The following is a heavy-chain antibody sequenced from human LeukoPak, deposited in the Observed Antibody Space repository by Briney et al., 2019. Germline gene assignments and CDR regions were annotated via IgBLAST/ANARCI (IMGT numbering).Heavy chain of an antibody. CDR2: INHSGST. D-gene: IGHD6-6*01. CDR3: ARDRGYSSSSVDY. Sequence: KPSETLSLTCAVYGGSFSGYYWSWIRQPPGKGLEWIGEINHSGSTNYNPSLKSRVTISVDTSKNQFSLKLSSVTAADTAVYYCARDRGYSSSSVDYWGQGTLVTVSS. V-gene: IGHV4-34*01. CDR1: GGSFSGYY. J-gene: IGHJ4*02.